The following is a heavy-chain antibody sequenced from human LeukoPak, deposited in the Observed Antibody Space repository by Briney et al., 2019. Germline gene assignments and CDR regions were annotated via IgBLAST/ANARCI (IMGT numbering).Heavy chain of an antibody. J-gene: IGHJ5*02. CDR3: TRGVQLERRYYNWFGP. CDR1: GYTFTSYY. D-gene: IGHD1-1*01. CDR2: INPSRGST. Sequence: ASVKVSCKASGYTFTSYYIHWVRQAPGQGLEWMGMINPSRGSTSYAQKFQGGLTMTRDTSTSTVYMELSSLRSEDTDVYYCTRGVQLERRYYNWFGPWGQGTLVTVSS. V-gene: IGHV1-46*01.